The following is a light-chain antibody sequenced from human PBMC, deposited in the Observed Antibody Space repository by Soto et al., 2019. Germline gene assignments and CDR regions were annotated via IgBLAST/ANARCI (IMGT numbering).Light chain of an antibody. V-gene: IGLV2-8*01. J-gene: IGLJ2*01. CDR2: EVN. Sequence: QSALTQPPSASGSPGQSVAISCTGTNSDIGNYNFVSWYQQHTGKAPKLMIYEVNKRPSGVPDRFSGSKSGNTASLTVSGLQPEDEADYYCSSYAGSNNLIFGGGTKLTVL. CDR1: NSDIGNYNF. CDR3: SSYAGSNNLI.